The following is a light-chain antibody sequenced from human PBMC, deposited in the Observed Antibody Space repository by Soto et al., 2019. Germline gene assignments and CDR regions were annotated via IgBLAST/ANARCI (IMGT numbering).Light chain of an antibody. Sequence: QSALTQPASVSGSPGQSITISCTGTSSDIGGYNWVSWYQQHPGKAPKLMIYDVSDRPSGVCNRFSGSKSGNTASLTISGLQAEDEADYYCSSYTSTSTLWVFGGGTQLTVL. CDR2: DVS. J-gene: IGLJ3*02. CDR3: SSYTSTSTLWV. V-gene: IGLV2-14*03. CDR1: SSDIGGYNW.